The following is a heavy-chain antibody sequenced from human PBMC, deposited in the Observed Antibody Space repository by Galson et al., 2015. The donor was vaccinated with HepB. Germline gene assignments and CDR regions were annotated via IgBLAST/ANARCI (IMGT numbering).Heavy chain of an antibody. CDR2: INPSGGST. D-gene: IGHD3-3*01. CDR3: ARESKEARFLEWLFAEEKGSFDP. V-gene: IGHV1-46*01. Sequence: SVKVSCKASGYTFTSYYMHWVRQAPGQGLEWMGIINPSGGSTSYAQKFQGRVTMTRDTSTSTVYMELSSLRSEDTAVYYCARESKEARFLEWLFAEEKGSFDPRGQGTLVTVSS. J-gene: IGHJ5*02. CDR1: GYTFTSYY.